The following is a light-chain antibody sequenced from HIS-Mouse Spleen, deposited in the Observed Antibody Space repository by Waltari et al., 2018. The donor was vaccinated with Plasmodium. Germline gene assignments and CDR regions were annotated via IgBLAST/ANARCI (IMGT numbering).Light chain of an antibody. CDR2: EDS. Sequence: SYELTQPPSVSVSPGQTPRITGTGDALPKKYASLYQQKSGQAPVLVIYEDSKRPSGIPERFSGSSSGTMATLTISGAQVEDEADYYCYSTDSSGNHRVFGGGTKLTVL. CDR1: ALPKKY. V-gene: IGLV3-10*01. J-gene: IGLJ3*02. CDR3: YSTDSSGNHRV.